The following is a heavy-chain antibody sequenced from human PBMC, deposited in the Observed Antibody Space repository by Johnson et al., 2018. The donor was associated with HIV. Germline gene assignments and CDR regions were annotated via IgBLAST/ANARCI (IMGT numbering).Heavy chain of an antibody. CDR3: VKDRNYGSYLLFFDV. CDR2: ISSSGSTI. V-gene: IGHV3-11*01. CDR1: GFTFSDYY. D-gene: IGHD3-16*01. Sequence: QVQLVESGGGLVKPGGSLRLSCAASGFTFSDYYMSWIRQAPGKGLEWVSYISSSGSTIYSADSVQGRFTISRDNAKNSLYLRMDSLRTEDTAFYYCVKDRNYGSYLLFFDVWGQGTMVTVSS. J-gene: IGHJ3*01.